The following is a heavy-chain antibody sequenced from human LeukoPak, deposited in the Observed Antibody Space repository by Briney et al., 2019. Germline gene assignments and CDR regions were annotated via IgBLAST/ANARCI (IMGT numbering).Heavy chain of an antibody. CDR3: AKALGGQLKIDY. J-gene: IGHJ4*02. V-gene: IGHV3-30*18. CDR2: ISYDGSNK. D-gene: IGHD1-1*01. CDR1: GFTFSSYG. Sequence: GGSLRLSCAASGFTFSSYGMHWVRQAPGKGLGWVAVISYDGSNKYYADSVKGRFTISRDNSKNTLYLQMNSLRAEDTAVYYCAKALGGQLKIDYWGQGTLVTVSS.